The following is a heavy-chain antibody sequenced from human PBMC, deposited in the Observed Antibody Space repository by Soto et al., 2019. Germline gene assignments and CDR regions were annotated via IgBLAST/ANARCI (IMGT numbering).Heavy chain of an antibody. CDR3: ARDQDYYGSGSSLPLYYYGMDV. V-gene: IGHV1-18*01. Sequence: GASVKVSCKASGYTFTSYGINWVRQAPGQGLEWMGWISAYNGNTNYAQKLQGRVTMTTDTSSSTAYMELRSLRSDDTAVYYCARDQDYYGSGSSLPLYYYGMDVWGHGTTVTVSS. J-gene: IGHJ6*02. CDR2: ISAYNGNT. CDR1: GYTFTSYG. D-gene: IGHD3-10*01.